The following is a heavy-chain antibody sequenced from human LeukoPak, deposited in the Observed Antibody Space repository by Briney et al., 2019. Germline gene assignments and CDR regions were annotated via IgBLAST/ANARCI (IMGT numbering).Heavy chain of an antibody. D-gene: IGHD2-15*01. CDR2: ISAYNGNT. J-gene: IGHJ4*02. Sequence: ASVKVSCKASGYTFTSYGISWVRQAPGQGLEWMGWISAYNGNTDYAQKFQGRVTMTTDTSTNTAYMDLRSLRSDDTAVYYCATSSHVAPPLGYFDSWGQGTLVTVSS. V-gene: IGHV1-18*01. CDR1: GYTFTSYG. CDR3: ATSSHVAPPLGYFDS.